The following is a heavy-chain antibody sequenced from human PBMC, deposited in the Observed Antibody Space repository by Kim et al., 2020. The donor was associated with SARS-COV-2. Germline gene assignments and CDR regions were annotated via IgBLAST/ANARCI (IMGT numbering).Heavy chain of an antibody. Sequence: KSRVTTPVDTSKNQFSLKLSSVTAADTAVYYCARDPYYYDSSGYLPSLDYWGQGTLVTVSS. J-gene: IGHJ4*02. V-gene: IGHV4-39*07. D-gene: IGHD3-22*01. CDR3: ARDPYYYDSSGYLPSLDY.